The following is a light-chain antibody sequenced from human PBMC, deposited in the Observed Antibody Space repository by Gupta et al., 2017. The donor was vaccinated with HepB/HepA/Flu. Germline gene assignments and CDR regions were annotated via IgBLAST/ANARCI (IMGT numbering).Light chain of an antibody. CDR3: ATWDDSLSGYV. CDR1: SSNIGSNY. Sequence: QSVLTQPPSASGTPGQRVTISCSGSSSNIGSNYVYWYQQFPGTAPKLLIYRNNQRPSGVPDRFSGSKSGTSASLAISGLRSDDEADYYWATWDDSLSGYVFGNGTNVTVL. CDR2: RNN. V-gene: IGLV1-47*01. J-gene: IGLJ1*01.